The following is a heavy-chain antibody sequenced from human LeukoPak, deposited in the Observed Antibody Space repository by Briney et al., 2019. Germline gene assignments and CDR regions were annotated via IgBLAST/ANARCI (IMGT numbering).Heavy chain of an antibody. CDR2: IYYSGST. V-gene: IGHV4-61*01. CDR1: GGSITSSNYY. J-gene: IGHJ5*02. D-gene: IGHD3-16*01. CDR3: AVGVPGFFRGWFDP. Sequence: SETLSLTCTVSGGSITSSNYYWSWIRQPPGKGLEWIGYIYYSGSTNYNPSLKSRVTISVDTSKNQFSLKLSSVTAADTAVYYCAVGVPGFFRGWFDPWGQGTLVTVSS.